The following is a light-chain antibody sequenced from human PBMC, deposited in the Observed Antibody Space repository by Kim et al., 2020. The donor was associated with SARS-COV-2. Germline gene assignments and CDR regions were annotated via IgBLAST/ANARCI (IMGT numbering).Light chain of an antibody. Sequence: RPAPISCRSSPSLVYSDGNTYLTWFQQRPGHSPRRLIYKVSNRDSGVPDRFSGRGSGTDFTLKISRVEAEDVGVYYCMQGIHPITFGQGTRLEIK. CDR3: MQGIHPIT. CDR2: KVS. V-gene: IGKV2-30*01. J-gene: IGKJ5*01. CDR1: PSLVYSDGNTY.